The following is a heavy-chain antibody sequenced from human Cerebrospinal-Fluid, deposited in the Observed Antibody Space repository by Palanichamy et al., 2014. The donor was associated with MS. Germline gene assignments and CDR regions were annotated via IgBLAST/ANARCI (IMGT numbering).Heavy chain of an antibody. CDR3: VRDIGDTGEL. CDR2: IYSGGET. D-gene: IGHD5-18*01. CDR1: GFTVNTNY. J-gene: IGHJ4*02. V-gene: IGHV3-53*04. Sequence: EAQLVESGGGLVQPGGSLRLSCAASGFTVNTNYISWGPPGLQGRDFEWVSVIYSGGETYYADSVKGRFTISRHNSKNTVYLQMNSLRVEESAVYYCVRDIGDTGELWGQGTLVTVSS.